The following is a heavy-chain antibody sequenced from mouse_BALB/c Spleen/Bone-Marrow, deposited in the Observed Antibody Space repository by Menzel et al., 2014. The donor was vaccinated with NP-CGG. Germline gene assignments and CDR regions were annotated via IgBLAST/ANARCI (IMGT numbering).Heavy chain of an antibody. J-gene: IGHJ2*01. V-gene: IGHV1S29*02. CDR2: IYPYNGGT. CDR3: AREDYDYDWGVDY. Sequence: EVKLEESGPELVKPGASAKISCKASGYTFTDYNMHWVKRSHGKSLEWIGYIYPYNGGTGYNQKFKSKATLTVDNSSSTAYMELRSLTSEDSAVYYGAREDYDYDWGVDYWGQGTTLTVSS. CDR1: GYTFTDYN. D-gene: IGHD2-4*01.